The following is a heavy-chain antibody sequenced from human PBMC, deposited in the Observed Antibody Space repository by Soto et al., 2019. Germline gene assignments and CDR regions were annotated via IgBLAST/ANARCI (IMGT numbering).Heavy chain of an antibody. J-gene: IGHJ4*02. CDR2: IKDRDYGGTA. V-gene: IGHV3-15*01. CDR1: GFNFSDAW. Sequence: QLVESGGDLVTPGESLRLSCVASGFNFSDAWMTWVRQAPGKGLEWVGRIKDRDYGGTADYAAFVKGRFTMSRDDSTNMLFLQMNSLKSEDTAVYYCTTNDYWGQGTQVTVSS. CDR3: TTNDY.